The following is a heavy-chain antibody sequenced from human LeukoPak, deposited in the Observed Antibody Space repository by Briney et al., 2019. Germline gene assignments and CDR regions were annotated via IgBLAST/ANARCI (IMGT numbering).Heavy chain of an antibody. CDR2: IYYSGST. Sequence: SETLSLTCTVSGGSISSCGYYWSWIRQHPGKGLEWIGYIYYSGSTYYNPSLKSRVTISVDTSKNQFSLKLSSVTAADTAVYYCARDSGSGRYSDAFDIWGQGTMVTVSS. V-gene: IGHV4-31*03. CDR1: GGSISSCGYY. CDR3: ARDSGSGRYSDAFDI. J-gene: IGHJ3*02. D-gene: IGHD6-19*01.